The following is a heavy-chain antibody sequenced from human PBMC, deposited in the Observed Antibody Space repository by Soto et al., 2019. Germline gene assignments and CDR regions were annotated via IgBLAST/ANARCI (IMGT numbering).Heavy chain of an antibody. V-gene: IGHV3-53*02. Sequence: EVQLVETGGGLIQPGGSLRLSCAASGFNVSNSYMTWVRQAPGKGLEWVSLIYSGGTTSYADSVKGRFTISRDNSKNTLYLQMNSLRAEDTAIYYCTRVPTGPRGQGTLVTVSS. CDR2: IYSGGTT. CDR1: GFNVSNSY. J-gene: IGHJ5*02. CDR3: TRVPTGP.